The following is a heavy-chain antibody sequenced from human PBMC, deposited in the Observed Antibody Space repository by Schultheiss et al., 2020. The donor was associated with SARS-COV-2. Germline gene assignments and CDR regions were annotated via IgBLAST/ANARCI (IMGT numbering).Heavy chain of an antibody. CDR2: IYYSGST. J-gene: IGHJ6*02. CDR3: ARETSTGSWSPIYYYYGMDV. CDR1: GGSISSGGYY. Sequence: SETLSLTCTVSGGSISSGGYYWSWIRQHPGKGLEWIGYIYYSGSTYYNPSLKSRATISVDTSKNQFSLKLSSVTAADTAVYYCARETSTGSWSPIYYYYGMDVWGQGTTVTVSS. D-gene: IGHD6-13*01. V-gene: IGHV4-31*03.